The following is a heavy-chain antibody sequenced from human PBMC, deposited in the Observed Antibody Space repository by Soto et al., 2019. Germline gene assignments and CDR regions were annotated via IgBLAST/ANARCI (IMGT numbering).Heavy chain of an antibody. CDR3: AREDLVVVQAARWRSYYFDY. CDR2: IIPIFGTA. Sequence: SVKVSCKASGGTFSSYAISWVRQAPGQGLEWMGGIIPIFGTANYAQKFQGRVTITADESTSTAYMELSSLRSEDTAVYYCAREDLVVVQAARWRSYYFDYWGQGTLVTVSS. CDR1: GGTFSSYA. J-gene: IGHJ4*02. D-gene: IGHD2-2*01. V-gene: IGHV1-69*01.